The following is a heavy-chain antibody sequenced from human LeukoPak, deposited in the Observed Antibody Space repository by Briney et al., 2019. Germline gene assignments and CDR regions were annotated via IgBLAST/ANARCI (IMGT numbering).Heavy chain of an antibody. CDR1: GITVSTNY. Sequence: GGSLRLSCAASGITVSTNYMSWVRQAPGKGLEWVSIAFSDGRTFYADSVKGRFTISRDSSKNTVFLQMNSLRAEDTAVYYCARGDFDYWGQGSLVTVSS. CDR3: ARGDFDY. J-gene: IGHJ4*02. CDR2: AFSDGRT. V-gene: IGHV3-53*01.